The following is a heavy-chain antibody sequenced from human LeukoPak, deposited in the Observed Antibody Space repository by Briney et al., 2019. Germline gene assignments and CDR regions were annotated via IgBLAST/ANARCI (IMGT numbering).Heavy chain of an antibody. Sequence: SETLSLTCTVSVYSISSGFYWDWIRQPPGKGLEWIGTFYHNGTTYYSPSLKSRVTISVDTSKNQFSLKLSSVTAADTAVYYCAAMTTVTIVLIFWGQGTLVTVSS. CDR2: FYHNGTT. CDR3: AAMTTVTIVLIF. CDR1: VYSISSGFY. J-gene: IGHJ4*02. D-gene: IGHD4-11*01. V-gene: IGHV4-38-2*02.